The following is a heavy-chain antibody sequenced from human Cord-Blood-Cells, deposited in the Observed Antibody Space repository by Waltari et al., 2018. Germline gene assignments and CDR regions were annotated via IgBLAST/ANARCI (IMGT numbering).Heavy chain of an antibody. Sequence: QVQLQESGPGLVKPSGTLSLTCAVSGGSISSSNWWSWVRQPPGKGLEWIGKIYHSGSTNYTPSLKSLFTISVDKSKNQFSLKLSSVTAADTAVYYCARDSYAAAGTERQTNWGQGTLVTVSS. CDR2: IYHSGST. D-gene: IGHD6-13*01. V-gene: IGHV4-4*02. CDR1: GGSISSSNW. CDR3: ARDSYAAAGTERQTN. J-gene: IGHJ4*02.